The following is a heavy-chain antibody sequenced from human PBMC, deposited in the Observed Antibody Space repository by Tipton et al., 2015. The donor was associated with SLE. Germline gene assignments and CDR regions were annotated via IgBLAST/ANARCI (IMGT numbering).Heavy chain of an antibody. CDR2: ITHRGST. D-gene: IGHD1-26*01. Sequence: TLSLTCSVYGGSLNRWVWSWIRQSPGKGLEWIGKITHRGSTNYNPSLSSRVTILADSSKNQVSLKLTSVADADTAVYYCARQLTGDGSLDIWGQGTLVTVSA. J-gene: IGHJ4*02. V-gene: IGHV4-34*01. CDR1: GGSLNRWV. CDR3: ARQLTGDGSLDI.